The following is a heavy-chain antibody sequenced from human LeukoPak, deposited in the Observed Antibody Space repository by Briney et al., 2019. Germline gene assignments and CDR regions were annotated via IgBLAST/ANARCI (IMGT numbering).Heavy chain of an antibody. CDR1: GGTFSSYV. D-gene: IGHD5-12*01. V-gene: IGHV1-69*13. Sequence: GASVKVSCKASGGTFSSYVISWVRQAGGQGLEWMGGIIPIFGRVNYAQKFQGRVTITADESTSTGYMELSSLRFEDTAVYYCASGKGPGEWLRLRTFDYWGQGTLVTVSS. CDR2: IIPIFGRV. CDR3: ASGKGPGEWLRLRTFDY. J-gene: IGHJ4*02.